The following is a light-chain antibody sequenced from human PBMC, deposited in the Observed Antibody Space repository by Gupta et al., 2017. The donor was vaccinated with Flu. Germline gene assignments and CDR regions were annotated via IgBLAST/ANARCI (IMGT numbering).Light chain of an antibody. CDR1: QRISTS. J-gene: IGKJ1*01. Sequence: SLSPGERANLSCRASQRISTSLAWYQQKPGQTPRLLIYGASRRATGIPARFSGSGSGREFTLNISSLQSEELAVYYCLQYHSWPPTAPWTFGQGTKVEIK. CDR2: GAS. V-gene: IGKV3D-15*01. CDR3: LQYHSWPPTAPWT.